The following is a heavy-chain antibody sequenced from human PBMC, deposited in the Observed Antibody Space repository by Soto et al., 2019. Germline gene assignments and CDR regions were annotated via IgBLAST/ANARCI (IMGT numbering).Heavy chain of an antibody. D-gene: IGHD6-6*01. J-gene: IGHJ6*02. V-gene: IGHV3-9*01. Sequence: GGSLRLYCAASGFAFDDYAMHWVRQAPGKGLEWVSGISWNSGSIGYAYSVKGRFTISRDNAKNSLYLQMNSLRAEDTALYYCAKDIRGGIEYSSSNDYYYYYGMDVWGQGTTVTVSS. CDR1: GFAFDDYA. CDR3: AKDIRGGIEYSSSNDYYYYYGMDV. CDR2: ISWNSGSI.